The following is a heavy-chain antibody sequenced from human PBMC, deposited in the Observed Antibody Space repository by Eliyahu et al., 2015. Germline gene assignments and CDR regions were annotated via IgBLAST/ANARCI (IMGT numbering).Heavy chain of an antibody. D-gene: IGHD1-7*01. Sequence: EVQLVESGGGLVQPGGSLRLSCAASGFSFSSKWMYWVRQAPGKGLVWVSRIKSDGTSTAYADSVKDRFTISRDNAKNTLYLQMNSLRAEDTAVYYCAAYNWHSSFDPWGQGTLVTVSS. CDR1: GFSFSSKW. V-gene: IGHV3-74*01. CDR3: AAYNWHSSFDP. J-gene: IGHJ5*02. CDR2: IKSDGTST.